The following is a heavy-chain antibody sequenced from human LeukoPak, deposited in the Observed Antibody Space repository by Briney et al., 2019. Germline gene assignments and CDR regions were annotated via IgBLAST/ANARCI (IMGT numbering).Heavy chain of an antibody. D-gene: IGHD3/OR15-3a*01. CDR1: GFTVSSDY. CDR3: ARVHSDFGGMDV. V-gene: IGHV3-53*01. CDR2: IYRSGTT. J-gene: IGHJ6*02. Sequence: PGGSLRLSCAASGFTVSSDYMSWVRQAPGKGLEWVSLIYRSGTTYYADSVKGRFTISRDNSKNTLYLQMNSLRAEDTAVYYCARVHSDFGGMDVWGQGTTVTVSS.